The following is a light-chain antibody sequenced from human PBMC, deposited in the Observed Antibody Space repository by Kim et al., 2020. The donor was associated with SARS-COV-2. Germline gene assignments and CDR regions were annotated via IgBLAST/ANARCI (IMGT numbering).Light chain of an antibody. V-gene: IGLV1-47*02. J-gene: IGLJ3*02. Sequence: GQRVTSSCSGGSSNIGSNYVYWYQQLPGTAPKLLIYSNNQRPSGVPDRFSGSKSGTSASLAISGLRSEDEADYYCAAWDDSLSGRVFGGGTQLTVL. CDR3: AAWDDSLSGRV. CDR1: SSNIGSNY. CDR2: SNN.